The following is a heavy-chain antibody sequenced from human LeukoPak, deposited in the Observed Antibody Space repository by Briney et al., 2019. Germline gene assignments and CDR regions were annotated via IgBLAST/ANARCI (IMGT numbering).Heavy chain of an antibody. CDR1: GGSISSYY. D-gene: IGHD5-12*01. Sequence: SETLSLTCTVSGGSISSYYWSWIRQPPGKGLEWIGYIYYSGSTNYNPSLKSRVTISVDTSKNQFSLKLSSVTAADTAVYYCARLHPGASGYGLDYWGQGTLVTVSS. J-gene: IGHJ4*02. V-gene: IGHV4-59*08. CDR3: ARLHPGASGYGLDY. CDR2: IYYSGST.